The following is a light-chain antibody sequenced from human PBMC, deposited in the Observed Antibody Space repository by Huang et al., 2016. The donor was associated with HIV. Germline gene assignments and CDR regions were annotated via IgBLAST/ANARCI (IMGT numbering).Light chain of an antibody. V-gene: IGKV3-11*01. J-gene: IGKJ2*01. Sequence: EIVLTQSPDTLSLSPGERATLSCRASQTVSKYLAWYQHKPGQSPRLLIYDASKRAAGIPARFSGSGSGTDFTLYISSLEPEDFAVYYCQQRDNWPPMYTFGQGTKLEIK. CDR2: DAS. CDR1: QTVSKY. CDR3: QQRDNWPPMYT.